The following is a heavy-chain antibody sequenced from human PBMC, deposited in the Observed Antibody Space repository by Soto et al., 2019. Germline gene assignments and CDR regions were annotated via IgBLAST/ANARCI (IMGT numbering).Heavy chain of an antibody. CDR2: IIPILGIA. J-gene: IGHJ5*02. D-gene: IGHD3-22*01. Sequence: SVKVSWKASGSTFSSYTISWVRQAPGQGLEWMGRIIPILGIANYAQKFQGRVTITADKSTSTAYMELSSLRSEDTAVYYCARDSEYYDSSTQGWFDPWGQGTLVTVSS. V-gene: IGHV1-69*04. CDR1: GSTFSSYT. CDR3: ARDSEYYDSSTQGWFDP.